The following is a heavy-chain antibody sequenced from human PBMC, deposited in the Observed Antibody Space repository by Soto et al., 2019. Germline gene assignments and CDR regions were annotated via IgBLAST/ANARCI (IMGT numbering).Heavy chain of an antibody. Sequence: EVQLVESGGGLVRPGGSLRLSCAASGFIFATTAMGWVRQAPGKGLEWVSTISGSGVRTYYADSVKGRFTISRGNSKNTLFLQMNSLRADDTAVYFCAAVMGSDYDYVWGSLSFDHWGQGALVTVST. CDR3: AAVMGSDYDYVWGSLSFDH. CDR2: ISGSGVRT. CDR1: GFIFATTA. J-gene: IGHJ4*02. D-gene: IGHD3-16*01. V-gene: IGHV3-23*04.